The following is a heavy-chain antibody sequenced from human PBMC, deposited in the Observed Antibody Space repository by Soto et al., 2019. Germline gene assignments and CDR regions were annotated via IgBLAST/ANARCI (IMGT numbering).Heavy chain of an antibody. CDR1: GYTLTELS. D-gene: IGHD3-22*01. CDR2: FDPEDGET. V-gene: IGHV1-24*01. J-gene: IGHJ3*02. Sequence: ASVKVSCKVSGYTLTELSMLWVREAPGKGLESMGGFDPEDGETIYEQKFPGRVTMTDDTSTDTAYMELSSLRSEDTAVYYCATDKRMILRVVAFDIWGQGTMVTVSS. CDR3: ATDKRMILRVVAFDI.